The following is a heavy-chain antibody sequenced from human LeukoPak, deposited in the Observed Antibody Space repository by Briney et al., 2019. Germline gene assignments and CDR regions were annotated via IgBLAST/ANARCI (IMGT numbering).Heavy chain of an antibody. CDR3: ATSGSRGVVPADIDY. D-gene: IGHD2-2*01. Sequence: GGSLRLSCAASGFTFSSYGMHWVRQAPGKGLEWVAVIWYDGSNKYYADSVKGRFTISRDNSKNTLYLQMNSLRAEDTAVYYCATSGSRGVVPADIDYGGQETLVTVSS. V-gene: IGHV3-33*01. CDR2: IWYDGSNK. CDR1: GFTFSSYG. J-gene: IGHJ4*02.